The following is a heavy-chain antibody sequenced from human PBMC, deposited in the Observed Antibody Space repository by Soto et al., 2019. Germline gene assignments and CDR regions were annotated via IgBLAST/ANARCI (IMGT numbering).Heavy chain of an antibody. CDR3: ARDHTGSTRFDP. CDR1: GYTFTSYY. CDR2: ISAYNGNT. V-gene: IGHV1-18*04. Sequence: ASVKVSCKASGYTFTSYYMHWVRQAPGQGLEWMGRISAYNGNTSYAQKLQGRVTMTTDTSTSTAYMELRSLRSDDTAVYYCARDHTGSTRFDPWGQGTLVTVSS. D-gene: IGHD1-26*01. J-gene: IGHJ5*02.